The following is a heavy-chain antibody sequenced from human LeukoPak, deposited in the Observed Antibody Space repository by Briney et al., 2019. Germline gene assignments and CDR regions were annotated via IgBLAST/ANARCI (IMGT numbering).Heavy chain of an antibody. CDR1: GFIFSNYW. J-gene: IGHJ4*02. CDR3: AREDATAFDY. V-gene: IGHV3-7*01. Sequence: GGSLRLSCATSGFIFSNYWMSWVRQAPGKGLEWVANIKQDGSETYYVDSVKGRFTISRDDAKNSLYLQMNSLRAEDTAVYYCAREDATAFDYWGQGTLVTVSS. D-gene: IGHD1-26*01. CDR2: IKQDGSET.